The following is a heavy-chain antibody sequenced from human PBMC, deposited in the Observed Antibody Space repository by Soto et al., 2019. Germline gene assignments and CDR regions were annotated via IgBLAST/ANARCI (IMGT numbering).Heavy chain of an antibody. V-gene: IGHV5-10-1*01. CDR1: GYNFITDW. J-gene: IGHJ4*02. Sequence: PGESLKISCKGSGYNFITDWISWVRQMPGKGLEWMGRIDPTDSYTKYSPSFEGHVTISADKSISTAYLQWSSLEASDTAMYYCARPTYCSSTHCSPFDYWGQGTLVTVSS. CDR2: IDPTDSYT. CDR3: ARPTYCSSTHCSPFDY. D-gene: IGHD2-2*01.